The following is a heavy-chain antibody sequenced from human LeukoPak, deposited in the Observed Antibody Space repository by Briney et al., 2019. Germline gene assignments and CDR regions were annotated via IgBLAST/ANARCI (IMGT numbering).Heavy chain of an antibody. CDR3: ARYCSSTSCYRWFDP. Sequence: PSETLSLTCAVSGGSISSGGYSWSWIWQPPGKGLEWIGYIYHSGSTYYNPSLKSRVTISVDRSKNQFSLKLSSVTAADTAVYYCARYCSSTSCYRWFDPWGQGTLVTVSP. CDR1: GGSISSGGYS. J-gene: IGHJ5*02. CDR2: IYHSGST. D-gene: IGHD2-2*01. V-gene: IGHV4-30-2*01.